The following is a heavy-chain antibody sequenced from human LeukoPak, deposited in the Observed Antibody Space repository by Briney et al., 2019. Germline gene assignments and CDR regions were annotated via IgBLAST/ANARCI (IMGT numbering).Heavy chain of an antibody. D-gene: IGHD6-19*01. J-gene: IGHJ4*02. Sequence: PGGSLRLSCAASGYTVSSNYMSWVRQAPGKGLERVSVIYSGGSTYYADSVKGRFTISRDTSKNTLYLKMNSLRAEDTAVYYCAREGMVAGTAVDYWGQGTLVTVSS. CDR3: AREGMVAGTAVDY. CDR2: IYSGGST. CDR1: GYTVSSNY. V-gene: IGHV3-53*01.